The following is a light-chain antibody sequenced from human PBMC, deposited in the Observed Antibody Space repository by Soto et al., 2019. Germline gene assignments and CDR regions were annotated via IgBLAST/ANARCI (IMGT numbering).Light chain of an antibody. V-gene: IGLV2-14*01. CDR1: SSDVDGYNY. J-gene: IGLJ3*02. CDR3: TSFTTISTWV. Sequence: QSVLTQPASVSGSPGQSITISCTGTSSDVDGYNYVSWFQQHPGKAPKLKIYEVSNRPSGVSNRFSGSKSGNTASLTISELQAEDEADYYCTSFTTISTWVFGGGTKLTVL. CDR2: EVS.